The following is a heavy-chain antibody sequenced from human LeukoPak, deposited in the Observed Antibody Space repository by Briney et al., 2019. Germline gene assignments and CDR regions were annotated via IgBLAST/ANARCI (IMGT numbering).Heavy chain of an antibody. J-gene: IGHJ4*02. V-gene: IGHV3-64*01. CDR3: ARVGDVGPFDY. CDR1: GFXFSSYA. CDR2: MSSNGGTT. Sequence: GGSLRLSCAASGFXFSSYAMHWVRQAPGKGQEYVSAMSSNGGTTDYANSVKGRFTISRDNSKNTLYLQMGSLRAEDMAVYYCARVGDVGPFDYWGQGTLVTVSS. D-gene: IGHD1-26*01.